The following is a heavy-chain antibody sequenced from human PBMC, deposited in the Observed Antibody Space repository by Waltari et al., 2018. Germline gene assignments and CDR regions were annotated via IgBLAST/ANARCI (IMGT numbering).Heavy chain of an antibody. V-gene: IGHV4-39*01. CDR1: GVSITRHKNY. CDR3: GTYIGATDGTAAFDV. J-gene: IGHJ3*01. CDR2: VSYCGTT. D-gene: IGHD5-12*01. Sequence: LQLPESGPSVVGPSGTLSLICRVSGVSITRHKNYWAWIRESPGQGLEWAGTVSYCGTTYSSPTRKRRVSVSRQTSKNQVSLIVGSVTAADMAGYYWGTYIGATDGTAAFDVWGQGTMVTVTS.